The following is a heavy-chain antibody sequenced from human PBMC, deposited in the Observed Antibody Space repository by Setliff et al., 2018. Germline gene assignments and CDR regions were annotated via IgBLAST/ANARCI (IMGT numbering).Heavy chain of an antibody. Sequence: GASVKVSCKASGGTFSSYGISWVRQAPGQGLEWMGGTIPMFGTTNYARKFQGRATIITDESTSTAYMQLSSLGSEDTAVYYCVREGVHSRSSTDYRYYMDVWGKGTTVTVSS. CDR3: VREGVHSRSSTDYRYYMDV. CDR2: TIPMFGTT. J-gene: IGHJ6*03. CDR1: GGTFSSYG. V-gene: IGHV1-69*05. D-gene: IGHD6-6*01.